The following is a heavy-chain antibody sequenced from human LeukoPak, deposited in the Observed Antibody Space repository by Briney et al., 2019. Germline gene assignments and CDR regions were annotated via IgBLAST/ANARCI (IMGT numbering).Heavy chain of an antibody. CDR3: ARAEKDSSGYYFVDY. Sequence: GRSLRLSCAASGFTFSNYGMHWVRQAPGKGLEWVAVIWYDGSNKYYGDSVKGRFTISRDNSKNTLYLQMNSLRAEDTAVYYCARAEKDSSGYYFVDYWGQGTLVTVSS. CDR1: GFTFSNYG. D-gene: IGHD3-22*01. J-gene: IGHJ4*02. V-gene: IGHV3-33*01. CDR2: IWYDGSNK.